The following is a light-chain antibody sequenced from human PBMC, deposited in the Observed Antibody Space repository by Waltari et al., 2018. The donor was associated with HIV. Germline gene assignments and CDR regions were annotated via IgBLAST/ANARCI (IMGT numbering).Light chain of an antibody. CDR2: NNN. J-gene: IGLJ2*01. CDR3: AAWDDSLNGL. Sequence: QSVLIQPPSASGTPGQRVTISCSGRSLNIGSNSVTWYQLLPGAAPRLLIYNNNQRPSGVPDRFSGSKSGTSASLAISGLQSEDEADYYCAAWDDSLNGLFGGGTKLTVL. CDR1: SLNIGSNS. V-gene: IGLV1-44*01.